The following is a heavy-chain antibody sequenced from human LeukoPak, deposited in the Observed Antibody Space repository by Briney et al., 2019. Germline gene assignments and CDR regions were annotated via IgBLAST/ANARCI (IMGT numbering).Heavy chain of an antibody. CDR2: IKSKTDGGTT. Sequence: PGGSLRLSCAASGFTFSNAWMSWVRQAPGKGLEWVGRIKSKTDGGTTDYAAPVKGRFTISRDDSKNTLYLQMNSLRAEDTAVYYCARVGITMIVVVYYFDYWGQGTLVTVSS. J-gene: IGHJ4*02. CDR3: ARVGITMIVVVYYFDY. D-gene: IGHD3-22*01. V-gene: IGHV3-15*01. CDR1: GFTFSNAW.